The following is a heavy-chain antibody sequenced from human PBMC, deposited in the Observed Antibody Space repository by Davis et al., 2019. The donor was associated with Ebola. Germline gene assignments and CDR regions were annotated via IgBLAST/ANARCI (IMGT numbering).Heavy chain of an antibody. D-gene: IGHD6-19*01. CDR3: AKDMLGIAVAEFDY. CDR2: ISWNSGSI. V-gene: IGHV3-9*01. CDR1: GFTFDDYA. Sequence: SLKISCAASGFTFDDYAMHWVRQAPGKGLEWVSGISWNSGSIGYADSVKGRFTISRDNAKNSLYLQMNSLRAEDTALYYCAKDMLGIAVAEFDYWGQGTLVTVSS. J-gene: IGHJ4*02.